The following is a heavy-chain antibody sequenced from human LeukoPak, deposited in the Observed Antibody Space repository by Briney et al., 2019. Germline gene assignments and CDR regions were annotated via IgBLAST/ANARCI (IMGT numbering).Heavy chain of an antibody. J-gene: IGHJ4*02. CDR3: AKSLNTAMADY. CDR1: GFTFTTYG. V-gene: IGHV3-30*02. CDR2: IQNDEIDK. Sequence: PGGSLRLSCAASGFTFTTYGMHWVRQAPGKGLEWVAFIQNDEIDKFYADSVKGRFTISRDNSRNTLYLQMNSLRAEDTAVYYCAKSLNTAMADYWGQGTLVTVSS. D-gene: IGHD5-18*01.